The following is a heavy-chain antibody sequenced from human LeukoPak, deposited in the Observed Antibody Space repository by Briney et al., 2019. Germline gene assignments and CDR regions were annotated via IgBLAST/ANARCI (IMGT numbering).Heavy chain of an antibody. CDR3: VRDTAVAAKFGNWHFDL. Sequence: PGGSLRLSCAASGFTFGRYDMHWVRQDTGRGLEWVSAIGTAGDTYYPGSVKGRFTISRENAKNSLYLQMNSLRAEDTAVYYCVRDTAVAAKFGNWHFDLWGRGTLVTVSS. D-gene: IGHD2-21*02. CDR1: GFTFGRYD. J-gene: IGHJ2*01. CDR2: IGTAGDT. V-gene: IGHV3-13*01.